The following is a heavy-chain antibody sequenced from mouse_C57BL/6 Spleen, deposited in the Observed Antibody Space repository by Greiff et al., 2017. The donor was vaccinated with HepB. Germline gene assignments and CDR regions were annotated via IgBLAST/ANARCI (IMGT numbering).Heavy chain of an antibody. CDR2: IDPSDSYT. V-gene: IGHV1-50*01. CDR3: ATFYYYGSKGY. D-gene: IGHD1-1*01. CDR1: GYTFTSYW. J-gene: IGHJ2*01. Sequence: QVQLQQPGAELVKPGASVKLSCKASGYTFTSYWMQWVKQRPGQGLEWIGEIDPSDSYTNYNQKFKGKATLTVDTSSSTAYMQLSSLTSEDSAVYYCATFYYYGSKGYWGQGTTRTVSS.